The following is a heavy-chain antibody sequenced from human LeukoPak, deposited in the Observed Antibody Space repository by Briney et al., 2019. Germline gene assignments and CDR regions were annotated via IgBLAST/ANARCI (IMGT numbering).Heavy chain of an antibody. D-gene: IGHD4/OR15-4a*01. CDR2: IKQDGSEK. CDR1: GFTFSNAW. V-gene: IGHV3-7*03. J-gene: IGHJ4*02. Sequence: GGSLRLSCAASGFTFSNAWMNWVRQAPGKGLEWVANIKQDGSEKYYVDSVKGRFTISRDNAKNSLYLQMNSLRAEDTAVYYCARGVQRPFDYWGQGTLVTVS. CDR3: ARGVQRPFDY.